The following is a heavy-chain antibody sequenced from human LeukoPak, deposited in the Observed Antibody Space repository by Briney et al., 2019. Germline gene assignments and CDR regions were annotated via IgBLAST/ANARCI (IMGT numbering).Heavy chain of an antibody. D-gene: IGHD2-15*01. V-gene: IGHV6-1*01. CDR2: TYYRSKWYN. CDR3: ARGLRLLDAFDI. J-gene: IGHJ3*02. CDR1: GDSVPSNSAA. Sequence: SQTLSLTCAISGDSVPSNSAAWNWIRQSPSRGLEWLGRTYYRSKWYNDYAVSVRSRITINPDTSKNQFSLQLNSVTPEDTAVYYCARGLRLLDAFDIWGQGTMVTVSS.